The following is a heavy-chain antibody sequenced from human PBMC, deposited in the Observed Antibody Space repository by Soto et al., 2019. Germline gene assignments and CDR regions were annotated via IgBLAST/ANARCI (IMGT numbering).Heavy chain of an antibody. D-gene: IGHD2-15*01. CDR3: ARASSEGLGPHDAFDI. Sequence: QVQLVQSGAEVKKPGSSVKVSCKASGGTFSSYAISWVRQAPGQGLEWMGGIIPIFGTANHAQKFQGRVTITADESTSTAYIELGSLRSEDTAVYYCARASSEGLGPHDAFDIWGQGTMVTVSS. J-gene: IGHJ3*02. CDR2: IIPIFGTA. CDR1: GGTFSSYA. V-gene: IGHV1-69*12.